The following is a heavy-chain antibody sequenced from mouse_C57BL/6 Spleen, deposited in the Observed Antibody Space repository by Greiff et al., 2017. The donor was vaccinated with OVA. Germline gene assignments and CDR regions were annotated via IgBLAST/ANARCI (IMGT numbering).Heavy chain of an antibody. J-gene: IGHJ4*01. CDR3: ARNGAIYYDYDGNAMDY. CDR2: IWTGGGT. CDR1: GFSLTSYA. D-gene: IGHD2-4*01. Sequence: VQLQESGPGLVAPSQSLSITCTVSGFSLTSYAISWVRQPPGKGLEWLGVIWTGGGTHYNSALKSRLSISKDNSKSQVFLKMNSLQTDDTARYYCARNGAIYYDYDGNAMDYWGQGTSVTVSS. V-gene: IGHV2-9-1*01.